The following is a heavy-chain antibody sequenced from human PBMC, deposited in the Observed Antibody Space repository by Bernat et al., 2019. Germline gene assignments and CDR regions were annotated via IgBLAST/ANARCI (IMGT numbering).Heavy chain of an antibody. CDR3: AGQQVGWFDP. CDR2: IYYSGST. D-gene: IGHD1-26*01. J-gene: IGHJ5*02. Sequence: QLQLQESGPGLVKPSETLSLTCTVSGGSISSSSYYWGWIRQPPGKGLEWIGSIYYSGSTYYNPSLKSRVTISVNTSKNQFSLKLGSVTAADAAVYYCAGQQVGWFDPWGQGTLVTVSS. V-gene: IGHV4-39*01. CDR1: GGSISSSSYY.